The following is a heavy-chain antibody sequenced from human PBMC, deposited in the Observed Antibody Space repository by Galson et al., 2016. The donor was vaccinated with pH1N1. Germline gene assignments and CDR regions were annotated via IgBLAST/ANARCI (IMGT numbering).Heavy chain of an antibody. CDR1: ESIFNKYA. J-gene: IGHJ6*03. V-gene: IGHV1-69*05. CDR2: IIAVFKTT. Sequence: SVKVSCKASESIFNKYAISWVRQAPGQGLEWMGGIIAVFKTTNYAQKFQGRVTITTDESTSMVYMELRSLRSEDTAIYYCARSPFYYNSYMDVWGKGTTVTVSS. CDR3: ARSPFYYNSYMDV.